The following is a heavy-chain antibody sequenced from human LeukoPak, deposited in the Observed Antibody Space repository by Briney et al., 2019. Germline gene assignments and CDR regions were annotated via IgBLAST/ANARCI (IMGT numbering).Heavy chain of an antibody. CDR1: GYSFTSYW. J-gene: IGHJ4*02. CDR3: ARSWGLLRYFDWLLKEFDY. CDR2: IYPGDSDT. D-gene: IGHD3-9*01. Sequence: GESLKISCKGSGYSFTSYWIGWVRQMPGKGLEWMGIIYPGDSDTRYSPSFQGQVTISADKSISTAYLQWSSLKASDTAMYYCARSWGLLRYFDWLLKEFDYWGQGTLVTVSS. V-gene: IGHV5-51*01.